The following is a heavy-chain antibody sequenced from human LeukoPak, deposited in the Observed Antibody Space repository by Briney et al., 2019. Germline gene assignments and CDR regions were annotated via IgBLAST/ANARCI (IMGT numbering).Heavy chain of an antibody. D-gene: IGHD3-22*01. Sequence: SETLSLTCTVSGGSISSGSYYWSWIRQPAGKGLEWIGRIYTSGSTNYNPSLKSRVTISVDTSKNQFSLKLSSVTAADTAVYYCARGSGYDYYYYYMDVWGKGTTVTVSS. V-gene: IGHV4-61*02. CDR3: ARGSGYDYYYYYMDV. CDR2: IYTSGST. CDR1: GGSISSGSYY. J-gene: IGHJ6*03.